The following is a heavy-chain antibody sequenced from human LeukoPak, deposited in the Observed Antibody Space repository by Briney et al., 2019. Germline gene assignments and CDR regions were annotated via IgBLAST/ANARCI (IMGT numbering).Heavy chain of an antibody. Sequence: PSDTLSLTCAVSGYSISSSNWWGWIRQPPGKGLEWIGYIYSSGSTNYNPSLKSRVTMSVDTSKNQFSLKLSSVTALDTAVYYCARMGGNSWGDFDYWGQGTLVTVSS. CDR3: ARMGGNSWGDFDY. CDR2: IYSSGST. D-gene: IGHD6-6*01. CDR1: GYSISSSNW. V-gene: IGHV4-28*06. J-gene: IGHJ4*02.